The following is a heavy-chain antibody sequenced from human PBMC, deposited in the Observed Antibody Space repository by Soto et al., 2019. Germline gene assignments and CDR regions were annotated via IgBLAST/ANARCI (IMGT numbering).Heavy chain of an antibody. CDR3: ARERYSSSWYGHAFDI. J-gene: IGHJ3*02. CDR2: IIPIFGTA. D-gene: IGHD6-13*01. Sequence: GASVKVSCKASGGTFSSYAISWVRQAPGQGLEWMGGIIPIFGTANYAQKFQGRVTITADESMSTAYMELSSLRSEDTAVYYCARERYSSSWYGHAFDIWGQGTMVTVSS. V-gene: IGHV1-69*13. CDR1: GGTFSSYA.